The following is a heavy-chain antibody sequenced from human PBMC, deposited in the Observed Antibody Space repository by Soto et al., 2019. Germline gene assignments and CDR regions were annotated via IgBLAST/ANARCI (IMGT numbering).Heavy chain of an antibody. CDR2: INSDGSST. D-gene: IGHD3-3*01. V-gene: IGHV3-74*01. CDR3: ARASGYYSWGTLDY. J-gene: IGHJ4*02. Sequence: PGGSLRLSCAASGFTFSTYWMHWVRQAPGKGLVWVSRINSDGSSTSNADSVKGRFTISRDNAKTTLYLQMNSLRAEDTAMYYCARASGYYSWGTLDYRAQRTPVTVSS. CDR1: GFTFSTYW.